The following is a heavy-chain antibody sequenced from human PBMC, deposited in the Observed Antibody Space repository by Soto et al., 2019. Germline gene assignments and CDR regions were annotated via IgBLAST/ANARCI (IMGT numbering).Heavy chain of an antibody. CDR1: GGTFSSYA. Sequence: QVQLVQSGAEVKKPGSSVRVSCKASGGTFSSYAISWVRQAPGQGLEWMGGIIPSFGTENYAQKFQGRVTITADASTSTADMELSSLRSEAAAVYYCGRDRIAGSKYYDGMDVWGQGTTVTVSS. D-gene: IGHD6-13*01. J-gene: IGHJ6*02. CDR3: GRDRIAGSKYYDGMDV. V-gene: IGHV1-69*01. CDR2: IIPSFGTE.